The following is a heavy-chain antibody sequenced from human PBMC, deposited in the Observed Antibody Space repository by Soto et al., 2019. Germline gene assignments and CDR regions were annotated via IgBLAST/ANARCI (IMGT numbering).Heavy chain of an antibody. V-gene: IGHV3-48*03. Sequence: SLRLSCAAPGVSFNTYEMNWVRQAPGKGLEWVSYISSSGYTMYYADSVKGRFTISRDNAKNSLYLQMNSLRAEDTAVYYCARDYTDYNTSGYYYAMYFYGLDVWGQGTTVTVSS. D-gene: IGHD3-22*01. CDR2: ISSSGYTM. CDR3: ARDYTDYNTSGYYYAMYFYGLDV. CDR1: GVSFNTYE. J-gene: IGHJ6*02.